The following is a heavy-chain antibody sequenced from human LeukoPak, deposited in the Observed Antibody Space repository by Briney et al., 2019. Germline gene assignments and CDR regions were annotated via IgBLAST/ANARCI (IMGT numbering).Heavy chain of an antibody. J-gene: IGHJ3*02. CDR1: GFTFSS. D-gene: IGHD3-10*01. Sequence: GGSLRLSCAASGFTFSSWVRQAPGEGLEWVSTISGSGGSRSYADSVKGRFTISRDNSKNTLYLQMNTLKAEDTAVYYCARSIYASGSFYTFDIWGQGTMVTVSS. V-gene: IGHV3-23*01. CDR3: ARSIYASGSFYTFDI. CDR2: ISGSGGSR.